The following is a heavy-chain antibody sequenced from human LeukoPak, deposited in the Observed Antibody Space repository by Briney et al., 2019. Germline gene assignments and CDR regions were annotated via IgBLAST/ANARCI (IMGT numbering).Heavy chain of an antibody. CDR3: AGDARFWAYGMDV. D-gene: IGHD3-3*01. Sequence: SETLSLTCTVSGGSLSSYYWSWIRRPPGKGLEWIGYIYYSGSTNYNPSLKSRVTISVDTSKNQFSLKLSSVTAADTAVYYCAGDARFWAYGMDVWGQGTTVTVSS. CDR1: GGSLSSYY. CDR2: IYYSGST. V-gene: IGHV4-59*01. J-gene: IGHJ6*02.